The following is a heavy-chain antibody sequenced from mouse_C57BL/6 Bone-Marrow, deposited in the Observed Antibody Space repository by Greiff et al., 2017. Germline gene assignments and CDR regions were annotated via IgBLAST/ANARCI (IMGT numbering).Heavy chain of an antibody. V-gene: IGHV1-59*01. J-gene: IGHJ4*01. CDR1: GYTFTSYW. Sequence: VQLQQPGAELVRPGTSVKLSCKASGYTFTSYWMHWVKQRPGQGLEWIGVIDPSDSYTNYNQKFKGKAKLTVDPSSRTAYRQLSSLTSEDSAVYYCASWVYYGYFYAMDYWGQGTSVTVSS. D-gene: IGHD2-2*01. CDR2: IDPSDSYT. CDR3: ASWVYYGYFYAMDY.